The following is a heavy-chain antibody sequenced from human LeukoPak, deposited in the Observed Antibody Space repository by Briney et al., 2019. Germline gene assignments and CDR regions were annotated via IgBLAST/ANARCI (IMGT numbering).Heavy chain of an antibody. J-gene: IGHJ6*03. CDR2: INHSGST. CDR3: ARGFASRKQWLVFGNYYYMDV. CDR1: GGSISSSSYY. V-gene: IGHV4-39*07. D-gene: IGHD6-19*01. Sequence: PSETLSLTCTVSGGSISSSSYYWSWIRQPPGKGLEWIGEINHSGSTNYNPSLKSRVTISVDTSKNQFSLKLSSVTAADTAVYYCARGFASRKQWLVFGNYYYMDVWGKGTTVTVSS.